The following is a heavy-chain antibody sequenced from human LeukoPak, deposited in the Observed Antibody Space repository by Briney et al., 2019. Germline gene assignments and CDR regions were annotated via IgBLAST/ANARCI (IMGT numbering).Heavy chain of an antibody. V-gene: IGHV3-21*01. CDR2: ISSSSSYI. CDR3: ARFSYSSGWYGLYGMDV. J-gene: IGHJ6*02. D-gene: IGHD6-19*01. CDR1: GFTFSSYS. Sequence: GGSLRLSCAASGFTFSSYSMNWVRQAPGKGLEWVSSISSSSSYIYYADSVKGRFTISRDNAKNALYLQMNSLRAEDTAVYYCARFSYSSGWYGLYGMDVWGQGTTVTVSS.